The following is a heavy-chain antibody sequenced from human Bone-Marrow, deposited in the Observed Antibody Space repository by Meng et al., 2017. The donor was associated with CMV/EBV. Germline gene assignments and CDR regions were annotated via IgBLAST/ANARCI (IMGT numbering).Heavy chain of an antibody. V-gene: IGHV1-18*01. CDR1: GYTFTSYS. D-gene: IGHD3-3*01. CDR2: ISAYNGNT. J-gene: IGHJ6*02. Sequence: ASVKVSCKASGYTFTSYSISWVRQAPGQGLEWMGWISAYNGNTNYAQKLQGRVTMTTDTSTSTAYMELRSLRSDDTAVYYCARDLNYDFWSGYYPLYYYYGMDVWGQGTTVTVSS. CDR3: ARDLNYDFWSGYYPLYYYYGMDV.